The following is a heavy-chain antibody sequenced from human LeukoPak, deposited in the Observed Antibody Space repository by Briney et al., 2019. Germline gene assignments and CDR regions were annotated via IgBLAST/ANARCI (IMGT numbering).Heavy chain of an antibody. Sequence: GGSLRLSCAASGFTVSSNYMTWVRQAPGKGLEWVSVIYSGGNTYYADSVKGRVTISRDNTKNTLYLQMNSLRADDTAVYYCARDVGFIVGATPGAFDIWGQGTMVTVSS. CDR3: ARDVGFIVGATPGAFDI. CDR2: IYSGGNT. J-gene: IGHJ3*02. D-gene: IGHD1-26*01. CDR1: GFTVSSNY. V-gene: IGHV3-66*01.